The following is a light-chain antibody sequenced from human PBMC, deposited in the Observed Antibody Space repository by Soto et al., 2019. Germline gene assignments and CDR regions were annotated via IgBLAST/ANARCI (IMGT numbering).Light chain of an antibody. CDR2: DAS. V-gene: IGKV3-11*01. CDR1: QSVSTY. J-gene: IGKJ1*01. Sequence: EIVLTQSPATLSLSPGERATLSCRASQSVSTYLAWYQQKPGQAPRLLIYDASNRATGIPARFSGSGSGTDFTLTISSLEPEDSAVYYCQQRDNWLRTFGQGTKVEIK. CDR3: QQRDNWLRT.